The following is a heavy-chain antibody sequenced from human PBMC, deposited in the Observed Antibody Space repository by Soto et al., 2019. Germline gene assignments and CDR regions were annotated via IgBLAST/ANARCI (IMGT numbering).Heavy chain of an antibody. CDR1: GFAFSSYP. Sequence: QVQLLESGGGVVQPGRSLTLSCAASGFAFSSYPMHWVRQAPGKGLEWVAIISDDGSNKSYADFVKGRCIISRDNSKNTLNLQISSLRAEDTAMYYCARGPRLRPFAYWGQGTLVTVSS. J-gene: IGHJ4*02. V-gene: IGHV3-30-3*01. CDR2: ISDDGSNK. CDR3: ARGPRLRPFAY. D-gene: IGHD4-17*01.